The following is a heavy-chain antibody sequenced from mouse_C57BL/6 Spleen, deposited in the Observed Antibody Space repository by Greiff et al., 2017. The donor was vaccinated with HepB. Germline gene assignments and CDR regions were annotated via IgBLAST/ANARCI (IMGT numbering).Heavy chain of an antibody. D-gene: IGHD1-1*01. CDR2: ISSGSSTI. Sequence: EVHLVESGGGLVKPGGSLKLSCAASGFTFSDYGMHWVRQAPEKGLEWVAYISSGSSTIYYADTVKGRFTISRDNAKNTLFLQMTSLRSEDTAMYYCARDYYGSRDGYFDVWGTGTTVTASS. CDR1: GFTFSDYG. CDR3: ARDYYGSRDGYFDV. J-gene: IGHJ1*03. V-gene: IGHV5-17*01.